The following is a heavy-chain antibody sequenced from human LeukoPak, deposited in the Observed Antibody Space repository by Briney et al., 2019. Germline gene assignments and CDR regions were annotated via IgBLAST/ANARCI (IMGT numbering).Heavy chain of an antibody. CDR3: AKEKSAMIVPLDAFDI. CDR1: GFTFSSYA. Sequence: GGSLRLSCAASGFTFSSYAMSWVRQAPGKGLEWASAISGSGGSTYYADSVKGRFTISRDNSKNTLYLQMNSLRAEDTAVYYCAKEKSAMIVPLDAFDIWGQGTMVTVSS. CDR2: ISGSGGST. J-gene: IGHJ3*02. V-gene: IGHV3-23*01. D-gene: IGHD3-22*01.